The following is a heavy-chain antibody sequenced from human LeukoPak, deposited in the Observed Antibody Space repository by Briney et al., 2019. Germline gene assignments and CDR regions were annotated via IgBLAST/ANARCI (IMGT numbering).Heavy chain of an antibody. CDR2: IATDGSRT. CDR3: ARARNSYDAFDI. CDR1: GFTFSRYW. D-gene: IGHD1-14*01. J-gene: IGHJ3*02. Sequence: GGSLRLSCAASGFTFSRYWMHWVRQTPGQGLVWVARIATDGSRTTYADSVRGRFAISRDNAKNTLFLQMTSLRADDTAVYYCARARNSYDAFDIWGQGTMVTVSS. V-gene: IGHV3-74*01.